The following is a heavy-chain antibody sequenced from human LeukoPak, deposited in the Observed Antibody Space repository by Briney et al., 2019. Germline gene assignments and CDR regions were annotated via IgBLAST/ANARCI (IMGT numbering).Heavy chain of an antibody. CDR1: GFTFGDFA. CDR2: VRSKAYGGTT. Sequence: GGSLRLSCTASGFTFGDFAMSWFRQPPGKGLEWVGFVRSKAYGGTTEYAASVKGRFTISRDDSKSIAYLQMNSLKTEDTAVYYCTRDTTYYYGSGSYFPYYFDYWGQGTLVTVSS. J-gene: IGHJ4*02. CDR3: TRDTTYYYGSGSYFPYYFDY. V-gene: IGHV3-49*03. D-gene: IGHD3-10*01.